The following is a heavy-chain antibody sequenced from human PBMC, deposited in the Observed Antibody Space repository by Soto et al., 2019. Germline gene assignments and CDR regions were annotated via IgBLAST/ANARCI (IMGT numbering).Heavy chain of an antibody. J-gene: IGHJ4*02. V-gene: IGHV1-69*13. CDR3: ARDTYYYGSGSYFIFDY. Sequence: SVKVSCKASGGTFSSHAISWVRQAPGQGLEWMGGIIPIFGTANYAQKFQGRVTITADESTSTAYMELSSLRSEDTAVYYCARDTYYYGSGSYFIFDYWGQGTLVTV. CDR1: GGTFSSHA. CDR2: IIPIFGTA. D-gene: IGHD3-10*01.